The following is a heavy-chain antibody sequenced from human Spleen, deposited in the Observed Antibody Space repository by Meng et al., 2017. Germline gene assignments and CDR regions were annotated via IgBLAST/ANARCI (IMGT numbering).Heavy chain of an antibody. J-gene: IGHJ4*02. CDR2: IKSKTDGETT. V-gene: IGHV3-15*05. D-gene: IGHD3-10*01. CDR1: GFTFSNAW. Sequence: GESLKISCAASGFTFSNAWMSWVRQAPGKGLEWVGRIKSKTDGETTDNGAPVKGRFIITRDDSQNTLHLQKNSLMGEDTAVYYCARDVEGRGGYWGQGTLVTVSS. CDR3: ARDVEGRGGY.